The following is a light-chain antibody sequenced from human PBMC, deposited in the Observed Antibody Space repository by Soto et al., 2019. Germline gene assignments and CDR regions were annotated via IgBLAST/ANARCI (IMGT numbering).Light chain of an antibody. Sequence: ELVMTQSPATLSVSPGETANLSCRASQSVSSNLAWYQQKFGQPPRLIIYGASTRATGVSGRFSGSGSGTDFTLTISRLQSEDFAVYFCQHYNGWPLFGGGTKVDIK. V-gene: IGKV3-15*01. CDR1: QSVSSN. CDR2: GAS. J-gene: IGKJ4*01. CDR3: QHYNGWPL.